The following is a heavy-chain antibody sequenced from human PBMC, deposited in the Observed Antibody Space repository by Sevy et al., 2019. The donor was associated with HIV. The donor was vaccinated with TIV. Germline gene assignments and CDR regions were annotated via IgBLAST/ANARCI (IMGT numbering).Heavy chain of an antibody. CDR2: IYYSGST. CDR3: ATHASSITIFGVVTRNSFGP. Sequence: SETLSLTCTVSGGSISRNSHHWGWIRQPPGKGLEWIGSIYYSGSTYYNPSLKRRVTISGDTSKNQFSLKLSSVTAADAAVYYCATHASSITIFGVVTRNSFGPWGQGTLVTLSS. CDR1: GGSISRNSHH. D-gene: IGHD3-3*01. V-gene: IGHV4-39*01. J-gene: IGHJ5*02.